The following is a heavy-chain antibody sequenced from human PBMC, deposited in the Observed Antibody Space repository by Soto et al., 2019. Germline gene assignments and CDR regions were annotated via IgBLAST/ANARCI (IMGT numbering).Heavy chain of an antibody. J-gene: IGHJ3*02. D-gene: IGHD4-4*01. V-gene: IGHV4-59*01. Sequence: SETLSLTCTVSGGSISSYYWSWIRQPPGKGLEWIGYIYYSGSTNYNPSLKSRVTISVDTSKNQFSLKLSSVTAADTAVYYCARDRRVTTGAFDIWGQGTMVTVSS. CDR3: ARDRRVTTGAFDI. CDR2: IYYSGST. CDR1: GGSISSYY.